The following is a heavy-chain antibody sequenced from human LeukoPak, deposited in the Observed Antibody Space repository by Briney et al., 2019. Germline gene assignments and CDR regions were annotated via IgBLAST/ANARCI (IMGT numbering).Heavy chain of an antibody. D-gene: IGHD3-10*01. CDR3: ARGPGWKLLWFGELLSPRGQDYGMDV. Sequence: PSETLSLTCAVYGGSFSGYYWSWIRQPPGKGLEWIGEINHSGSTNYNPSLKSRVTISVDTSKNQFSLKLSSVTAADTAVYYCARGPGWKLLWFGELLSPRGQDYGMDVWGQGTTVTVSS. CDR2: INHSGST. CDR1: GGSFSGYY. V-gene: IGHV4-34*01. J-gene: IGHJ6*02.